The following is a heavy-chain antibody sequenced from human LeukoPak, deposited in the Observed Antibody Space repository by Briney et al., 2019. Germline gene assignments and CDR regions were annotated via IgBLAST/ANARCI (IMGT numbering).Heavy chain of an antibody. Sequence: SETLSLTCTVSGGSISSYYWSWIRQPPGKGLEWIGYVSYSGFTNYSPSLKSRVTISIDTSKNQFSLKLTSVTTADTAVYYCARDRRWGPDYYFDSWGQGTLVTVSS. CDR2: VSYSGFT. D-gene: IGHD5-24*01. CDR3: ARDRRWGPDYYFDS. V-gene: IGHV4-59*01. CDR1: GGSISSYY. J-gene: IGHJ4*02.